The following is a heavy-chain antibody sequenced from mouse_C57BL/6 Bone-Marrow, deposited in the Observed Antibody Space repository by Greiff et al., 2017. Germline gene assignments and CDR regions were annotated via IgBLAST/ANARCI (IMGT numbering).Heavy chain of an antibody. J-gene: IGHJ2*01. V-gene: IGHV1-26*01. Sequence: EVQLQQSGPELVKPGASVKISCKASGYTFTDYYMNWVKQSHGKSLEWIGDINPNNGGTSYNQKFKGKATLTVDKSSSTAYMELRSLTSEDSAVYYCAREGYDYDGGNFDYWGQGTTLTVSS. CDR1: GYTFTDYY. CDR2: INPNNGGT. CDR3: AREGYDYDGGNFDY. D-gene: IGHD2-4*01.